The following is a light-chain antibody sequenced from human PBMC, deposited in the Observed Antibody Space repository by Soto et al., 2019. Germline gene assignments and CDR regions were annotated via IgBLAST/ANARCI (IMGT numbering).Light chain of an antibody. CDR3: QQSYSTPPT. Sequence: DIQMTQSPSSLSASVGDRVTITCRAIQSISSYLNWYQQKPGQAPKLLIYAASSLQSGVPSRFSGSGSGTDFTLTISSLQPEDFATYYCQQSYSTPPTFGQGTKVDI. CDR2: AAS. V-gene: IGKV1-39*01. CDR1: QSISSY. J-gene: IGKJ1*01.